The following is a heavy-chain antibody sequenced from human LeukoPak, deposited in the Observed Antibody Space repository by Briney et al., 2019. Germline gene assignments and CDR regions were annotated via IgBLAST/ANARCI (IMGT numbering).Heavy chain of an antibody. CDR2: ISSSGSTI. V-gene: IGHV3-11*01. J-gene: IGHJ4*02. CDR1: GFTFSDYY. Sequence: GGSLRLSCAASGFTFSDYYMSWIRQAPGKGLEWVSYISSSGSTIYYADSVKGRFTISRDNSKNTLYLQMNSLRAEDTAVYYCAKGRFELLRKGAFGYWGQGTLVTVSS. D-gene: IGHD2-15*01. CDR3: AKGRFELLRKGAFGY.